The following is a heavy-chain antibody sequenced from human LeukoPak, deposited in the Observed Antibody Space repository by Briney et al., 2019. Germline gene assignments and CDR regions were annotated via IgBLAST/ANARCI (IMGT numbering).Heavy chain of an antibody. V-gene: IGHV4-59*08. J-gene: IGHJ4*02. D-gene: IGHD6-19*01. CDR1: GDSLSSHF. Sequence: SETLSLTCTVSGDSLSSHFWSWIRQPPGKGLEWIGYIHGSGSTHYDPSLRGRVTISEDTSKKQFSLKLTSVTAADTAVYYCARNVGWHSHDNWGQGTLVTVSS. CDR3: ARNVGWHSHDN. CDR2: IHGSGST.